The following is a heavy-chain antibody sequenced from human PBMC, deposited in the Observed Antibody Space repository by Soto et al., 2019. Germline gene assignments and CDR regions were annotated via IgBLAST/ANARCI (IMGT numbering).Heavy chain of an antibody. CDR1: GYSFTSYW. Sequence: GESLKISCKGSGYSFTSYWIGWVRQMPGKGLEWMGIIYPGDSDTRYSPSFQGQVTISADKSISTAYLQWSSLKASDTAMYYCARVAEGDYDYYYYYMDVWGKGTTVTVSS. D-gene: IGHD4-17*01. J-gene: IGHJ6*03. CDR3: ARVAEGDYDYYYYYMDV. CDR2: IYPGDSDT. V-gene: IGHV5-51*01.